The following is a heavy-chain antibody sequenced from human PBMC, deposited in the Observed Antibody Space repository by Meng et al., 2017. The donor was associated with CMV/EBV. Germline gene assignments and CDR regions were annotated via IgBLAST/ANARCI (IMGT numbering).Heavy chain of an antibody. CDR1: GYTFTSYG. CDR2: ISAYNGNT. CDR3: ARDGHLDQNYYGMDV. D-gene: IGHD2-2*03. J-gene: IGHJ6*02. V-gene: IGHV1-18*01. Sequence: ASVKVSCKASGYTFTSYGISWGRQAPGQGLEWMGWISAYNGNTNYAQKLQGRVTMTTDTSTSTAYMELRSLRSDDTAVYYCARDGHLDQNYYGMDVWGQGTTVTVSS.